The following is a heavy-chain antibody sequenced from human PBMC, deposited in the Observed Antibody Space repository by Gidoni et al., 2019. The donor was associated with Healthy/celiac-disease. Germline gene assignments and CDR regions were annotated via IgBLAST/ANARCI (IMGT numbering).Heavy chain of an antibody. CDR3: ARVGDENDYGDYGAKNY. Sequence: QVQLVQSGAEVKKPGASVKVSCKASGYTFTSYDIHWVRQATGQGLEWMGWMNPNSGNTGYAQKFQGRVTMTRNTSIRTAYMELSSLRSEDTAVYYCARVGDENDYGDYGAKNYWGQGTLVTVSS. CDR2: MNPNSGNT. V-gene: IGHV1-8*01. J-gene: IGHJ4*02. CDR1: GYTFTSYD. D-gene: IGHD4-17*01.